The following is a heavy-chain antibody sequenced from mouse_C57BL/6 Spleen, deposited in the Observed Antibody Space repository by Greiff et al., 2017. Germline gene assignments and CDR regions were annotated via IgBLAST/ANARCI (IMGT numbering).Heavy chain of an antibody. J-gene: IGHJ2*01. V-gene: IGHV5-4*01. Sequence: EVQVVESGGGLVKPGGSLKLSCAASGFTFSSYAMSWVRQTPEKRLEWVATISDGGSYTYYPDNVKGRFTISRDNAKNNLYLQMSHLTSEDTAMYYGARDGWVLNDWGQGTTLTVSS. D-gene: IGHD1-1*02. CDR2: ISDGGSYT. CDR1: GFTFSSYA. CDR3: ARDGWVLND.